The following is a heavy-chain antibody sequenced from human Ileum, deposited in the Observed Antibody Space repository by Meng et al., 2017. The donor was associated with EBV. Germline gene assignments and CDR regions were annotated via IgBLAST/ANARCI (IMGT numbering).Heavy chain of an antibody. CDR2: IKSRSDGGTI. CDR3: TKSACGGDCY. D-gene: IGHD2-21*01. V-gene: IGHV3-15*01. CDR1: GFTVSNAW. Sequence: GLVXPXXXLRLXXAASGFTVSNAWMSWVRQAPGKGLECVGRIKSRSDGGTIDYAAPVKGRFTISRDDSKNTMYLQMNSLKTEDTAVYYCTKSACGGDCYWGQGTLVTVSS. J-gene: IGHJ4*02.